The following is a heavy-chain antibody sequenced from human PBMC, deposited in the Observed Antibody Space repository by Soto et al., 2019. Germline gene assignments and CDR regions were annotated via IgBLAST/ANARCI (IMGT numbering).Heavy chain of an antibody. CDR1: GFTYTSYG. D-gene: IGHD5-12*01. CDR2: ISFYNGNT. Sequence: QVQLVQSGTEVKKPGASVKVSCRASGFTYTSYGISWLRQAPGQGLEWMGWISFYNGNTNYAQKFQGRVTMTTDTSXXTAYMELRTLRSDDTAVFYCAGGDSGYDPYTRFDPWGQGTLVTVSS. CDR3: AGGDSGYDPYTRFDP. V-gene: IGHV1-18*01. J-gene: IGHJ5*02.